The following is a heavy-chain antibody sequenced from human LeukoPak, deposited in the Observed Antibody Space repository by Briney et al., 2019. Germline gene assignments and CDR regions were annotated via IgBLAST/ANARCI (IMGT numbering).Heavy chain of an antibody. CDR1: GYTFTGYY. CDR3: ARGLVGATTPASGTCPDY. D-gene: IGHD1-26*01. V-gene: IGHV1-2*02. J-gene: IGHJ4*02. CDR2: INPNNGGT. Sequence: ASVKVSCKASGYTFTGYYMHWVRQAPGQGLEWMGWINPNNGGTNYAQKFQGRVTMTRDTSISTAYMELSRLRSDDTAVYYCARGLVGATTPASGTCPDYWGQGTLVTVSS.